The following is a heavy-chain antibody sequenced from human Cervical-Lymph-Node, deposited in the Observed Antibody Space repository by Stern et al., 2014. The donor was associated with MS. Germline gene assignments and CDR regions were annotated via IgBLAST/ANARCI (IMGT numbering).Heavy chain of an antibody. D-gene: IGHD5-18*01. Sequence: QLVESGPGLVKPSETLSLTCTVSGGSISSSSYYWGWIRQPPGKGLEWIGSIYYSGSTYYNPSLKSRVTISVDTSKTHFSLKLSSVTAADTAVYYCARAAADRMGMVNSFDYWGQGTLVTVSS. V-gene: IGHV4-39*02. CDR1: GGSISSSSYY. J-gene: IGHJ4*02. CDR3: ARAAADRMGMVNSFDY. CDR2: IYYSGST.